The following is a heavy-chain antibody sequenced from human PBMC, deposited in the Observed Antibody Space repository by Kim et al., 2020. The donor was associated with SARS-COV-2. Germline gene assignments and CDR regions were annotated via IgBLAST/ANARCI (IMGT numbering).Heavy chain of an antibody. V-gene: IGHV1-3*01. CDR2: INAGNGNT. J-gene: IGHJ5*01. CDR1: GYTFTSYA. D-gene: IGHD3-3*01. CDR3: ARARFLEWFDY. Sequence: ASVKVSCKASGYTFTSYAMHWVRQAPGQRLEWMGWINAGNGNTKYSQKFQGRVTITRDTSASTAYMELSSLRSEDTAVYYWARARFLEWFDYWGQGTLVTVSS.